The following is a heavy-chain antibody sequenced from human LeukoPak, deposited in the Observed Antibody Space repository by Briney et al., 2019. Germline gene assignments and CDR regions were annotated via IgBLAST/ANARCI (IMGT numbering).Heavy chain of an antibody. D-gene: IGHD2-21*02. Sequence: SETLSLTCTVSGGSISSSSYYWGWIRQPPGKGLEWIGSIYYSGYTYYNPSVESRVTISVDTSKNQFSLKLSSVTAADTAVYYCARDVPVAYVVVTVDDAFDIWGQGTMVTVSS. CDR3: ARDVPVAYVVVTVDDAFDI. CDR2: IYYSGYT. V-gene: IGHV4-39*07. CDR1: GGSISSSSYY. J-gene: IGHJ3*02.